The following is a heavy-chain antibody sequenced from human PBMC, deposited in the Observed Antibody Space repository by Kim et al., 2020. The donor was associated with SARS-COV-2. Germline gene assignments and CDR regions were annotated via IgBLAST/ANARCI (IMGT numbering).Heavy chain of an antibody. Sequence: GGSLRLSCAASGFTVSDHAMDWVRQTPGKGLDWTGRIRGKSNSYSTEYAASVKGRFIVSRDDSGDSLYLQMNSLKTEDTAVYYCARRSSGTSYSDFWGQGTLVTVSS. CDR1: GFTVSDHA. CDR3: ARRSSGTSYSDF. V-gene: IGHV3-72*01. D-gene: IGHD1-26*01. J-gene: IGHJ4*02. CDR2: IRGKSNSYST.